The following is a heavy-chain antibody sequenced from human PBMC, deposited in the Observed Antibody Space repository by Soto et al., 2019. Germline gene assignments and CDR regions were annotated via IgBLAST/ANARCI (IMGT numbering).Heavy chain of an antibody. J-gene: IGHJ6*02. Sequence: QVQLVESRGEVKKPGASVKVSCKTSGYSFTTYGISWVRQAPGQGLEWMGWISGYNGNTNYAQKLQGRATMTTDPSTRTAYRELTDLRSDDTAVYYCAREGPAPYYYYGMDVWGQGSTVTVSS. CDR2: ISGYNGNT. CDR3: AREGPAPYYYYGMDV. CDR1: GYSFTTYG. V-gene: IGHV1-18*01.